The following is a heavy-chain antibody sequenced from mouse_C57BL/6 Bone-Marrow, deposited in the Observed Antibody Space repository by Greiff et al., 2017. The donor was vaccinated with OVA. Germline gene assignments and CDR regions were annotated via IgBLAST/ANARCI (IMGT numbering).Heavy chain of an antibody. V-gene: IGHV5-4*01. Sequence: EVTLVESGGGLVKPGGSLKLSCAASGFTFSSYSMSWVRQTPEKWLAWVATISDGGSYTYYPDNVKGRFTISRDNAKNNLYLQMSHLKSEDTAMYYCAREEDGSPFAYWGQGTLVTVSA. D-gene: IGHD2-3*01. CDR1: GFTFSSYS. CDR2: ISDGGSYT. J-gene: IGHJ3*01. CDR3: AREEDGSPFAY.